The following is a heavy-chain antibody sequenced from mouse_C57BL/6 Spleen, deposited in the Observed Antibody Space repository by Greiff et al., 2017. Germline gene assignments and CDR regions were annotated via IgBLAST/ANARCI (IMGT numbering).Heavy chain of an antibody. CDR3: TKNFDWYFDV. CDR2: IDPETGGT. CDR1: GYTFTDYE. Sequence: VQLQQSGAELVRPGASVTLSCKASGYTFTDYEMHWVKQKPVHGLEWIGAIDPETGGTAYNQKFKGKAILTADKSSSTAYMELRSLTSEDSAVYYCTKNFDWYFDVWGTGTTVTVSS. J-gene: IGHJ1*03. V-gene: IGHV1-15*01.